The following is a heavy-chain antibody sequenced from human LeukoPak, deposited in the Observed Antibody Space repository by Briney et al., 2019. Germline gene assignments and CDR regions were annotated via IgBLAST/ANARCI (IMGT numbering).Heavy chain of an antibody. CDR3: ARHEYSGSYYGLSWFDP. J-gene: IGHJ5*02. D-gene: IGHD1-26*01. Sequence: SETLSLTCTVSGGSLSSSGYYWGWIRQRPGKGLEWIASIYYSGSTYYNPSLKSRVTISVDTSKNQLSLKLSSLTAADTAVYYCARHEYSGSYYGLSWFDPWGQGTLVTVSS. CDR1: GGSLSSSGYY. V-gene: IGHV4-39*01. CDR2: IYYSGST.